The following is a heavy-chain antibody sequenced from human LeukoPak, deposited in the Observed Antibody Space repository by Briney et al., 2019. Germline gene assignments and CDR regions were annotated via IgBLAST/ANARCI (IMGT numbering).Heavy chain of an antibody. CDR1: GGSISSYY. J-gene: IGHJ4*02. CDR3: ARGAWRGYSYVRDY. CDR2: INHSGST. V-gene: IGHV4-34*01. Sequence: PSETLSLTCTVSGGSISSYYWSWIRQPPGKGLEWIGEINHSGSTNYNPSLKSRVTISVDTSKNQFSLKLSSVTAADTAVYYCARGAWRGYSYVRDYWGQGTLVTVSS. D-gene: IGHD5-18*01.